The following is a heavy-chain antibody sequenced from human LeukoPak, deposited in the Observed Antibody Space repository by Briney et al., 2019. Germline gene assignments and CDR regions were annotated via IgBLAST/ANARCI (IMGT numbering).Heavy chain of an antibody. CDR3: ARRGYSDSRGYENSFDS. CDR1: RYSFNSYW. V-gene: IGHV5-51*01. D-gene: IGHD3-22*01. Sequence: GEYLKISCTGSRYSFNSYWIAWVRQMPGKGLESMGIIYPGDSDTRYSPSFQGQVTISVDKSISTAYLQWSSLKASDTAIYYCARRGYSDSRGYENSFDSWGQGTLVTVSS. CDR2: IYPGDSDT. J-gene: IGHJ5*01.